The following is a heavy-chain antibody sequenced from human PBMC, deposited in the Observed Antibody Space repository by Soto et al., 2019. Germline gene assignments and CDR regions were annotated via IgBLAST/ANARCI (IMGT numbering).Heavy chain of an antibody. CDR2: IIPIFGTA. D-gene: IGHD3-22*01. Sequence: ASVKVSCKASGGTFSSYAISWVRQAPGQGLEWMGGIIPIFGTANYAQKFQGRVTITADESTSTAYMELSSLRSEDTAVYYCARRYYDSSGYYFAFDIWGQGTMVTVSS. J-gene: IGHJ3*02. CDR1: GGTFSSYA. CDR3: ARRYYDSSGYYFAFDI. V-gene: IGHV1-69*13.